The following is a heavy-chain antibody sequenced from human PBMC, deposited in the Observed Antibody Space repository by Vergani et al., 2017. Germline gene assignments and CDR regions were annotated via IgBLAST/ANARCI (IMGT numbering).Heavy chain of an antibody. Sequence: EVQLVETGGGLIQPGGSLRLSCAASGFTVSSNYMSWVRQAPGKGLEWVSVIYSGGSTYYADSVKGRFTISRDNSKNTLYLQMNSLRAEDTAVYYCARVDSSSWYRIDYYYYGMDVWGQGTTVTVSS. CDR1: GFTVSSNY. D-gene: IGHD6-13*01. J-gene: IGHJ6*02. CDR2: IYSGGST. CDR3: ARVDSSSWYRIDYYYYGMDV. V-gene: IGHV3-53*02.